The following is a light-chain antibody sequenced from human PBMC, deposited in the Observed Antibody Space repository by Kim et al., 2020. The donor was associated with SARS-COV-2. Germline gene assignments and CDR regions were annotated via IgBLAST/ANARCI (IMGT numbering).Light chain of an antibody. Sequence: QSVPISCTGTSSDVVGYNRVSWYQHPPGTAPKLIIYEVSHRPSGVPDRFSGSQSGNTASLTISGLQAEDEADYYCTSYTSSNTYVFGSGTKVTVL. V-gene: IGLV2-18*02. CDR2: EVS. CDR1: SSDVVGYNR. CDR3: TSYTSSNTYV. J-gene: IGLJ1*01.